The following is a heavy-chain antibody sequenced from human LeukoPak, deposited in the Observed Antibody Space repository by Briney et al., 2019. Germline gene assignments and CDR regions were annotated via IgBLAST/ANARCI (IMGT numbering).Heavy chain of an antibody. CDR2: ISGSGDST. J-gene: IGHJ4*02. CDR3: AKGTSTFGIHFDY. Sequence: PGGSLRLSCAASGFTFSSYGMSWVRQAPGKGLEWVSGISGSGDSTYSADSVKGRFTISRDNSKNTLYLQMNSLRAEDTAVYYCAKGTSTFGIHFDYWGQGTLVTVSS. V-gene: IGHV3-23*01. CDR1: GFTFSSYG. D-gene: IGHD3-3*01.